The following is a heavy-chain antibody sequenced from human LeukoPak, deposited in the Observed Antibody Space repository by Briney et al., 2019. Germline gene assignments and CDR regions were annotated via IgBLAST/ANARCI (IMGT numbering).Heavy chain of an antibody. J-gene: IGHJ4*02. V-gene: IGHV1-2*02. Sequence: ASVKVSCKASGHTFTGYYMHWVRQAPGQGLEWMGWINPNSGGTNYAQRFQGRVTMTRDTSTSTAYMELSRLRSDDTAVYYCATLSGNSWEYYFDYWGQGTLVTVSS. D-gene: IGHD1-26*01. CDR3: ATLSGNSWEYYFDY. CDR2: INPNSGGT. CDR1: GHTFTGYY.